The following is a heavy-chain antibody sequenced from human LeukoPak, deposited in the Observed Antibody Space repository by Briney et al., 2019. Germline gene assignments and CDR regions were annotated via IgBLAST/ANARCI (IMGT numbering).Heavy chain of an antibody. Sequence: SVKVSCKASGGTFSSYAISWVRQAPGQGLEWMGGNIPIFGTANYAQKFQGRVTITADESTSTAYMEQSSLRSEDTAVYYCARDLGVIAAAGPSLWGQGTLVTVSS. CDR2: NIPIFGTA. CDR1: GGTFSSYA. CDR3: ARDLGVIAAAGPSL. V-gene: IGHV1-69*13. J-gene: IGHJ4*02. D-gene: IGHD6-13*01.